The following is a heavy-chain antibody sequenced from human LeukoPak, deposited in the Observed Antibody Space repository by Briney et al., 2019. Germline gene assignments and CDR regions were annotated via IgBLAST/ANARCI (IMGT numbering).Heavy chain of an antibody. Sequence: VKVSCKASGGTFSSYAISWVRQAPGQGLEWMGGIIPIFGTANYAQKFQGRVTITADESTSTAYMELSSLRSEDTAVYYCASRQGYCSSTSCYGFDYWGQGTLITVSS. CDR3: ASRQGYCSSTSCYGFDY. CDR1: GGTFSSYA. D-gene: IGHD2-2*01. J-gene: IGHJ4*02. V-gene: IGHV1-69*01. CDR2: IIPIFGTA.